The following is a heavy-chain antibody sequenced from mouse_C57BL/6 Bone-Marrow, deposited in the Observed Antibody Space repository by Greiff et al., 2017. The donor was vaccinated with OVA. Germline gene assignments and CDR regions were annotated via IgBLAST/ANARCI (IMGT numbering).Heavy chain of an antibody. J-gene: IGHJ1*03. CDR1: GYTFTSSW. Sequence: QVQLQQPGAELVKPGASVKLSCKASGYTFTSSWMHWVKQRPGQGLEWIGMIHPNSGSTNYNEKFKSKATLTVDKSSSTAYMQLSSLTSEDSAIYYCAREGADYSSYHIRDWYCDVWGTGTTVTVSA. V-gene: IGHV1-64*01. CDR2: IHPNSGST. D-gene: IGHD2-5*01. CDR3: AREGADYSSYHIRDWYCDV.